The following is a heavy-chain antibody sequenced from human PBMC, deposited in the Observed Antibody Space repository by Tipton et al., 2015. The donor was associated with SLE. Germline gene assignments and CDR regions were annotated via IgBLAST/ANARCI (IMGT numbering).Heavy chain of an antibody. CDR2: IKQDGSEK. V-gene: IGHV3-7*01. CDR3: ARRDSSVCYYCDY. Sequence: SLRLSCAASGFTFSSYWMSWVRQAPGKGLEWVANIKQDGSEKYYVDSVKGRFTISRDNAKNSLYLQMNSLRAEDTAVYYCARRDSSVCYYCDYWGQGTLVTASS. D-gene: IGHD6-19*01. J-gene: IGHJ4*02. CDR1: GFTFSSYW.